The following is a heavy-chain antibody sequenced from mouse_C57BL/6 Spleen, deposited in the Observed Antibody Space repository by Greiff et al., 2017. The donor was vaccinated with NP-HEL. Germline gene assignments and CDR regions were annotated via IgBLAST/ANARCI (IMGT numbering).Heavy chain of an antibody. CDR2: IYPGSGST. J-gene: IGHJ3*01. CDR3: ARFYDYDEAWFAY. Sequence: VKLQESGAELVKPGASVKMSCKASGYTFTSYWITWVKQRPGQGLEWIGDIYPGSGSTNYNEKFKSKATLTVDTSSSTAYMQLSSLTSEDSAVYYCARFYDYDEAWFAYWGQGTLVTVSA. D-gene: IGHD2-4*01. V-gene: IGHV1-55*01. CDR1: GYTFTSYW.